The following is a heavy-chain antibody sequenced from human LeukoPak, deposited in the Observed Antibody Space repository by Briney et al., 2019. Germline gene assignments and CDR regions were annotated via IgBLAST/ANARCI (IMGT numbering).Heavy chain of an antibody. CDR1: GFTFSSYA. CDR3: AKYFASGSYYKLPH. CDR2: ISGSGAYT. J-gene: IGHJ1*01. V-gene: IGHV3-23*01. D-gene: IGHD3-10*01. Sequence: GGSLRLSCAASGFTFSSYAMSWVRQAPGKGLEWVSTISGSGAYTYYADSVKGRFTISRDNSKNTLNLQMNSLRDEDTSVYYCAKYFASGSYYKLPHWGQSTLLTVSS.